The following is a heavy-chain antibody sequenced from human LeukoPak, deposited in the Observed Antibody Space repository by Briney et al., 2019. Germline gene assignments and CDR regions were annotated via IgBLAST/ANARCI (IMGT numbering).Heavy chain of an antibody. CDR1: GGPISSYY. CDR2: IYYSGST. J-gene: IGHJ3*02. CDR3: ARAAVVSQWLVWKNAFDI. D-gene: IGHD6-19*01. V-gene: IGHV4-59*01. Sequence: SETLSLTCTVSGGPISSYYWSWIRQPPGKGLEWIGYIYYSGSTNYNPSLKSRVTISVDTSKNQFSLKLSSVTAADTAVYYCARAAVVSQWLVWKNAFDIWGQGTMVTVSS.